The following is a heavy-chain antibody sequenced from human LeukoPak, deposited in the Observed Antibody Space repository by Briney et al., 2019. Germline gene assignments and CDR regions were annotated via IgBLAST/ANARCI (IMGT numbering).Heavy chain of an antibody. V-gene: IGHV3-7*03. D-gene: IGHD3-16*01. CDR3: ARSPWGDPFDI. J-gene: IGHJ3*02. Sequence: GGSLRLSYTASGFTLSTSWMSWVRQAPGKGLEWVANIKQDGSEKHYVDSVKDRFTISRDNAKNSLSLQMNSLRAEDTAIYYCARSPWGDPFDIWGQGTMVTVSS. CDR2: IKQDGSEK. CDR1: GFTLSTSW.